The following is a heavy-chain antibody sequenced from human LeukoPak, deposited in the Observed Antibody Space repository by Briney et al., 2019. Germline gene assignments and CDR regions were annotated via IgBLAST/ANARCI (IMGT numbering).Heavy chain of an antibody. CDR3: AKNGGSYWTPYWYFDL. Sequence: AGGSLRLSCVASGFTFSNYAMSWVRQAPGKGLEWVSLISASGGSTYYTDSMQGRFTISRDNSKNTLYLQMNSLRAEDTAVYYCAKNGGSYWTPYWYFDLWGRGTLVTVSS. D-gene: IGHD1-26*01. J-gene: IGHJ2*01. CDR1: GFTFSNYA. CDR2: ISASGGST. V-gene: IGHV3-23*01.